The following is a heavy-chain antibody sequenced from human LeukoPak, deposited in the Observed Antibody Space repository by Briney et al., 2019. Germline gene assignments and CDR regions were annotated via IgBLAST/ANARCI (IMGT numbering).Heavy chain of an antibody. V-gene: IGHV3-48*03. CDR3: ARDFAPEFRDFDI. CDR1: GFTFSTYE. J-gene: IGHJ3*02. Sequence: PGGSLRLSCAASGFTFSTYEMTWVRQAPGKGLEWVAYISNDGSTIYYADSVKGRFTISRDNARNSLYLQMNSLRAEDTAVYYCARDFAPEFRDFDIWGQGTLVTVSS. D-gene: IGHD3-10*01. CDR2: ISNDGSTI.